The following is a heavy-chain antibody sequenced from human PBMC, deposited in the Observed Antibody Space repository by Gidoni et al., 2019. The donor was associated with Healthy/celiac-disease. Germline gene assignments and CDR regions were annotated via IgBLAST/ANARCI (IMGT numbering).Heavy chain of an antibody. D-gene: IGHD5-12*01. CDR1: GFNFNSYW. CDR2: IKQDGSEK. CDR3: ARRGYSGYDFGGAFDY. J-gene: IGHJ4*02. V-gene: IGHV3-7*01. Sequence: EVHMVESVGGVVQPGGSLRLSFAASGFNFNSYWMSWVRQAPGKGLDWVDNIKQDGSEKYFVDAVKGRFTISRVNAKNSMYLQMNSLRAEDTAVYYCARRGYSGYDFGGAFDYWGQGTLVTVSS.